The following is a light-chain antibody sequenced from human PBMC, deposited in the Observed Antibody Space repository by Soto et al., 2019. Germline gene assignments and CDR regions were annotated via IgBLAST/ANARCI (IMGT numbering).Light chain of an antibody. J-gene: IGKJ4*02. CDR1: QSVNIN. CDR2: GAS. V-gene: IGKV3D-15*01. CDR3: QQYKEWPPLT. Sequence: EIVMTQSPVTLSASPGERVTLSCRASQSVNINLAWYQQRPGQAPRVLIYGASNRASGIPARFSGSGSGTDFTLTISSLEPDDFALYYCQQYKEWPPLTVGGGTRVEIK.